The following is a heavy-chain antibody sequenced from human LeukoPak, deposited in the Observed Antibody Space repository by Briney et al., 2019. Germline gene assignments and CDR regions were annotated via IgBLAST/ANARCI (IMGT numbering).Heavy chain of an antibody. J-gene: IGHJ6*02. CDR3: ARGITPYGMDV. CDR1: GGSFSGYY. D-gene: IGHD1-14*01. Sequence: SETLSLTCAVYGGSFSGYYWSWIRQPPGKGLEWIGEINHSGSTNCNPSLKSRVTISVDTSKSQFSLKLSSVAAADTAVYYCARGITPYGMDVWGQGTTVTVSS. V-gene: IGHV4-34*01. CDR2: INHSGST.